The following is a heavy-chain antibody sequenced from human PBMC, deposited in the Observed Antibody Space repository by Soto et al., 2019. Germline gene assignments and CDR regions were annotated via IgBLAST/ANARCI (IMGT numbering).Heavy chain of an antibody. Sequence: GGSLRLSCAASGFTVSSYAMHWVRQAPGKGLEWVAVISYDGSNKYYADSVKGRFTIPRDNSKNTLYLQMNSLRAEDTAVYYSRKGFDSGMDVWGQGTTVTVSS. CDR2: ISYDGSNK. CDR3: RKGFDSGMDV. V-gene: IGHV3-30-3*01. J-gene: IGHJ6*02. D-gene: IGHD2-21*01. CDR1: GFTVSSYA.